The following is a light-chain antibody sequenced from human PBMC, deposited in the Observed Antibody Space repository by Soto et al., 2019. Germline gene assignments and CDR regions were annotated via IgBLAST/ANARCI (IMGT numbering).Light chain of an antibody. CDR3: SSYTGSATPV. CDR1: SNDVGGYAY. CDR2: EVS. Sequence: QSALTQPASVSGSPGQSITISCTGTSNDVGGYAYVSWYQQYPGKAPKLVISEVSNRPSGVSHRFSGSRSGNTASLTISGLQAEDEADYYCSSYTGSATPVFGGGGKLTVL. V-gene: IGLV2-14*01. J-gene: IGLJ3*02.